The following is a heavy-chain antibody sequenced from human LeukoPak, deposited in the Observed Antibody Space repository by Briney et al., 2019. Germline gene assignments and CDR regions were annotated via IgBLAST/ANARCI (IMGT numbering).Heavy chain of an antibody. J-gene: IGHJ3*02. CDR2: IYYSGST. V-gene: IGHV4-39*07. CDR1: GGSISSSSYY. CDR3: ARDVVVVAAIFAFDI. D-gene: IGHD2-15*01. Sequence: SETLSLTCTVSGGSISSSSYYWGWIRQPPGKGLEWIGSIYYSGSTNYNPSLKSRVTMSVDTSKNQFSLKLSSVTAADTAVYYCARDVVVVAAIFAFDIWGQGTMVTVSS.